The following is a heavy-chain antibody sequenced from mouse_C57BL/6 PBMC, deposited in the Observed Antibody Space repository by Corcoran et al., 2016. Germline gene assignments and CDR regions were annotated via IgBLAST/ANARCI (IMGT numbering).Heavy chain of an antibody. V-gene: IGHV9-3*01. Sequence: QIQLVQSGPELKKPGETVKISCKASGYTFTTYGMSWVKQAPGKGLKWMGWINTYSGVPTYADDFKGRFAFSLETSASTAYLQINNLKNEDTATYCCARPDFDYWGQGTTLTVSS. CDR2: INTYSGVP. CDR1: GYTFTTYG. J-gene: IGHJ2*01. CDR3: ARPDFDY.